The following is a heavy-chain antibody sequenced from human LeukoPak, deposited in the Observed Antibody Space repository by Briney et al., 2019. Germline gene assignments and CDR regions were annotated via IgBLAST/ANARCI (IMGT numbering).Heavy chain of an antibody. CDR2: INHSGST. CDR1: GGSFSGYY. CDR3: AREQWLVMGTIYYYYYMDV. D-gene: IGHD6-19*01. Sequence: SETLSLTCAVHGGSFSGYYWSWIRQPPGKGLEWIGEINHSGSTNYNPSLKSRVTISVDTSKDQFSLKLSSVTAADTAVYYCAREQWLVMGTIYYYYYMDVWGKGTTVTVSS. J-gene: IGHJ6*03. V-gene: IGHV4-34*01.